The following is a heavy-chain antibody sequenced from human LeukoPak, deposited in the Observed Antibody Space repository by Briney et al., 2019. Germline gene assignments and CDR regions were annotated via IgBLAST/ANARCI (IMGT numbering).Heavy chain of an antibody. CDR1: GYTFTGYD. Sequence: SVKVSCKASGYTFTGYDINWVRQAPGQGLEWMGRIIPILGIANYAQKFQGRVTITADKSTSTAYMELSSLRSEDTAVYYCASEPNPEYGDYGDPWGQGTLVTVSS. J-gene: IGHJ5*02. CDR2: IIPILGIA. D-gene: IGHD4-17*01. V-gene: IGHV1-69*04. CDR3: ASEPNPEYGDYGDP.